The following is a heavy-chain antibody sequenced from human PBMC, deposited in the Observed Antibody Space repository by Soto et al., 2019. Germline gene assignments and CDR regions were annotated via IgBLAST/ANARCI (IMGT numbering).Heavy chain of an antibody. V-gene: IGHV4-4*02. CDR1: SGSISSSNW. J-gene: IGHJ3*02. D-gene: IGHD3-10*01. CDR3: ARASYGSGSYRVGDDAFDI. Sequence: SETLSLTCAVSSGSISSSNWWSWVRQPPGKGLEWIGEIYHSGSTNYNPSLKSRVTISVDKSKNQFSLKLSSVTAADTAVYYCARASYGSGSYRVGDDAFDIWGQGTMVT. CDR2: IYHSGST.